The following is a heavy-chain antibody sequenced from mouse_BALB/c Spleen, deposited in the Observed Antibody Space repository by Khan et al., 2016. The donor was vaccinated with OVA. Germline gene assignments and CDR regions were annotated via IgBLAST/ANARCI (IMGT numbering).Heavy chain of an antibody. J-gene: IGHJ3*01. CDR2: INPTTGST. CDR3: ARWSYGGYWFAY. D-gene: IGHD1-1*02. Sequence: QVQLQQSGTELTKPGASVKMSCKASGYTFTSYWMHWIKQRPGQGLEWIGSINPTTGSTEYTQKFKDKATLTADKSSNTAYIQLSSLTSEDSAVYYCARWSYGGYWFAYWGQGTLGSVSA. CDR1: GYTFTSYW. V-gene: IGHV1-7*01.